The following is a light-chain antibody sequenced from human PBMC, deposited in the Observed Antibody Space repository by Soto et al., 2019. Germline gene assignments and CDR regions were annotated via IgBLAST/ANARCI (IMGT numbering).Light chain of an antibody. CDR1: SSDVGGYKY. CDR2: DVS. Sequence: QSALTQPASVSGSPGQSITISCTGTSSDVGGYKYVSWYQQYPGKAPKLMIYDVSNRPSGVSNRFSGSKSGNTASLTISGLQAEDEADYYCSSYTSSSLYVFGTGTKLIVL. J-gene: IGLJ1*01. V-gene: IGLV2-14*01. CDR3: SSYTSSSLYV.